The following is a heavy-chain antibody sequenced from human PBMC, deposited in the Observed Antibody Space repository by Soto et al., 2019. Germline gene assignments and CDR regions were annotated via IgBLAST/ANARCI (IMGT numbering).Heavy chain of an antibody. CDR2: IYYSGST. Sequence: SETLSLTCTVSGGSISSSSYYWGWIRQPPGKGLEWIGSIYYSGSTYYNPSLKSRVTISVDTSKNQFSLKLSSVTAADTAVYYCXRHGYHYGSGSVPQFDYWGQGTLVTVSS. CDR1: GGSISSSSYY. D-gene: IGHD3-10*01. V-gene: IGHV4-39*01. J-gene: IGHJ4*02. CDR3: XRHGYHYGSGSVPQFDY.